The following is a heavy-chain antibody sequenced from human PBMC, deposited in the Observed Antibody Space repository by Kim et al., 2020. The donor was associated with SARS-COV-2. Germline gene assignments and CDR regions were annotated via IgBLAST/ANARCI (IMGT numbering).Heavy chain of an antibody. CDR3: VRGLTVAPGMDV. V-gene: IGHV3-7*03. CDR1: GFSFSNYW. Sequence: GGSLRLSCAASGFSFSNYWMNWVRQAPGKGLEWVANIKEDGSEKDYVDSVKGRFSTSRDNAGNSVFLQMSSLRAEDTAVYYCVRGLTVAPGMDVWGQGTTVIVFS. J-gene: IGHJ6*02. CDR2: IKEDGSEK. D-gene: IGHD6-19*01.